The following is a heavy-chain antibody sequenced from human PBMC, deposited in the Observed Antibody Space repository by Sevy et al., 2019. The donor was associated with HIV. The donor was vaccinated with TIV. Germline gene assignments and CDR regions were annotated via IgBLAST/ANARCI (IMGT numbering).Heavy chain of an antibody. Sequence: GRSLSLSCAASGFTFSNVWMSWVRQAPGKGLEWVGHIKSETEGGTTDYGGPVKGRFSISSDDSKTTLSLQMNSLKTEDTAVYYCATGGSILQTWGQGVLVTVSS. CDR3: ATGGSILQT. CDR1: GFTFSNVW. CDR2: IKSETEGGTT. D-gene: IGHD2-21*01. V-gene: IGHV3-15*01. J-gene: IGHJ5*02.